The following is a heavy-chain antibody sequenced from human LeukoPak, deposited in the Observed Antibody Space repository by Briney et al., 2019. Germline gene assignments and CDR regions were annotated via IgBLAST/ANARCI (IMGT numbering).Heavy chain of an antibody. CDR2: IYYSGST. D-gene: IGHD6-19*01. CDR1: GGSISSGSYY. CDR3: AREQEGSSGWYNWFDP. J-gene: IGHJ5*02. Sequence: KTSETLSLTCTVSGGSISSGSYYWSWIRRPPGKGLEWIGYIYYSGSTNYNPSLKSRVTISVDTSKNQFSLKLSSVTAADTAVYYCAREQEGSSGWYNWFDPWGQGTLVTVSS. V-gene: IGHV4-61*01.